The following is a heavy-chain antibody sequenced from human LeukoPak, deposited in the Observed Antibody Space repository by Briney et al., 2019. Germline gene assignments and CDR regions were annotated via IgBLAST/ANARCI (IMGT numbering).Heavy chain of an antibody. V-gene: IGHV1-46*01. CDR2: IDPRGGST. CDR3: ATEIVGYGDVNYFDS. J-gene: IGHJ4*02. Sequence: GASVKVSCKASGYTFIDYYMHWVRQAPGQGLEWMGIIDPRGGSTTYAQNFQGRVTMTRDTSTSTLYMELSSLTYEDTAVYYCATEIVGYGDVNYFDSWGQGTLVTVSS. D-gene: IGHD4-17*01. CDR1: GYTFIDYY.